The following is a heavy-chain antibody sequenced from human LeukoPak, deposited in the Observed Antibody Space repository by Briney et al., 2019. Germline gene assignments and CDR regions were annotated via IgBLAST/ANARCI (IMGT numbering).Heavy chain of an antibody. CDR2: IYYSGNT. Sequence: SETLSLTCTVSGGSIIGDYWGWIRQPPGKGLEWIGYIYYSGNTNYNPALKSRVTISVDTSKNQFSLRLKSVTAADTAVYYCAKQDPAAGSDYWGQGTLVIVSS. J-gene: IGHJ4*02. CDR1: GGSIIGDY. CDR3: AKQDPAAGSDY. D-gene: IGHD6-13*01. V-gene: IGHV4-59*08.